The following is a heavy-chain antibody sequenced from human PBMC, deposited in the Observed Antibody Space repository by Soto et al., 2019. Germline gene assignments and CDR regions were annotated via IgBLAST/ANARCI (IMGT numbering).Heavy chain of an antibody. V-gene: IGHV3-23*01. J-gene: IGHJ4*02. D-gene: IGHD1-26*01. CDR1: GFTFSSYA. CDR3: AKGWVRIVGAKTGAVYYFDY. Sequence: EVQLLESGGGLVQPGGSLRLSCAASGFTFSSYAMSWVRQAPGKGLEWVSAISGSGGSTYYADSVKGRFTISRDNSKNTLYLQMNSLRAEDTAVYYCAKGWVRIVGAKTGAVYYFDYWGQGTLVTVSS. CDR2: ISGSGGST.